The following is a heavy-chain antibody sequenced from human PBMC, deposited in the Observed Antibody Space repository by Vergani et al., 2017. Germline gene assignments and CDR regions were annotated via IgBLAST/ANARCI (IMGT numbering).Heavy chain of an antibody. CDR3: AKDSSSWLSNWFDP. D-gene: IGHD6-13*01. Sequence: EVQLVESGGGLVQPGGSLKLSCAASGFTFSGSAMHWVRQASGKGLEWVGRIRSKANSYATAYAASVKGRFTISRDDSKNTAYLQMNSLKTEDTAVYYCAKDSSSWLSNWFDPWGQGTLVTVSS. V-gene: IGHV3-73*01. J-gene: IGHJ5*02. CDR2: IRSKANSYAT. CDR1: GFTFSGSA.